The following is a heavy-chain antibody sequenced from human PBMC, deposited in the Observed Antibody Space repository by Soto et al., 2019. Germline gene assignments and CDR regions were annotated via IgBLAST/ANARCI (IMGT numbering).Heavy chain of an antibody. CDR3: ARSSGVPTPDFDY. CDR2: ISHDGTNR. V-gene: IGHV3-30-3*01. Sequence: XGSLGLSCAASGFAFNIYAIHWVRQAPGKGLEWVAVISHDGTNRYYTDSVRGRFTISRDNSKNTVYLEMDSLRADDTAVYYCARSSGVPTPDFDYWGQGTLVTVSS. D-gene: IGHD3-3*01. CDR1: GFAFNIYA. J-gene: IGHJ4*02.